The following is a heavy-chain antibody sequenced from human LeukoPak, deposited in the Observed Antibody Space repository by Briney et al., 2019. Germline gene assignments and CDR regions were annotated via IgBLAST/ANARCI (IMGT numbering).Heavy chain of an antibody. J-gene: IGHJ4*02. CDR2: IWYDGSKQ. D-gene: IGHD4-23*01. V-gene: IGHV3-33*01. Sequence: GGSLRLSCAASGLIFSNYGMHWVRQAPGKGLEWVALIWYDGSKQYYTDSVKGRFTISKDNSKNTLYLQMDSLRVEDTAVYYCARDRFGNSYIDYWGQGTQVTVSS. CDR1: GLIFSNYG. CDR3: ARDRFGNSYIDY.